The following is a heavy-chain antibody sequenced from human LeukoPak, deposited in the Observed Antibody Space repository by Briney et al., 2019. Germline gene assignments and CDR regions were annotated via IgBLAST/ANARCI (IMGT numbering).Heavy chain of an antibody. CDR1: GYSISSGYY. Sequence: TSETLSLTCAVSGYSISSGYYWGWIRQPPGKGLEWIGSIHHSGSTYYNPSLKSRVTISVDTSKNQFSLKLSSVTAADTAVYYCAGSRPQRYPDTSPSTAMAPPYAFDIWGQGTMVTVSS. CDR2: IHHSGST. D-gene: IGHD5-18*01. CDR3: AGSRPQRYPDTSPSTAMAPPYAFDI. J-gene: IGHJ3*02. V-gene: IGHV4-38-2*01.